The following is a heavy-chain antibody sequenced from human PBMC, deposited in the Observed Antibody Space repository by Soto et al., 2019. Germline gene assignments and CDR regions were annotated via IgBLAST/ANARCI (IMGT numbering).Heavy chain of an antibody. CDR1: GFTFSSYG. Sequence: SLRLSCAASGFTFSSYGMHWVRQAPGKGMEWVAVISYDGSNKYYADSVTGRFTISRDNSKNTLYLQMNSLRAEDTAVYYCAKDRYTYGSGSYSDGMDVWCQGTTVTVSS. CDR3: AKDRYTYGSGSYSDGMDV. D-gene: IGHD3-10*01. V-gene: IGHV3-30*18. CDR2: ISYDGSNK. J-gene: IGHJ6*02.